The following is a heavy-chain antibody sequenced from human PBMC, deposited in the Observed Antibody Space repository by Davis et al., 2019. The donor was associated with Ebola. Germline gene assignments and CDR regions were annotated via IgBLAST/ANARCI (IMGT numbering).Heavy chain of an antibody. CDR3: ARAGYSGYDLHY. J-gene: IGHJ4*02. CDR2: IYYSGST. Sequence: MPSETLSLTCPVSGGSISSSSYYWGWIRQPPGKGLEWIGSIYYSGSTYYNPSLKSRVTISVDTSKNQFSLKLSSVTAADTAVYYCARAGYSGYDLHYWGQGTLVTVSS. V-gene: IGHV4-39*07. D-gene: IGHD5-12*01. CDR1: GGSISSSSYY.